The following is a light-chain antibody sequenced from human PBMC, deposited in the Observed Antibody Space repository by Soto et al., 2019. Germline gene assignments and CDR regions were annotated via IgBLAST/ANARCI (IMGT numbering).Light chain of an antibody. J-gene: IGKJ5*01. CDR1: QSVTSY. V-gene: IGKV3-20*01. CDR3: QQYGSSPIT. Sequence: DIVLTQSPDSLAVSPGERATLSCRASQSVTSYLAWYQQKPGQAPRLVISGASSRATGIPDRFSASGSGTDFTLTISRLEPEDFAVYYCQQYGSSPITFGQGTRLEIK. CDR2: GAS.